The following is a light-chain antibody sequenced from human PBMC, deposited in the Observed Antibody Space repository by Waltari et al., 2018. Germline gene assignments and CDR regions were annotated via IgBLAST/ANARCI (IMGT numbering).Light chain of an antibody. Sequence: AIRITQSPSSPSAPTGDRVTITCRASQGISSYLAWYQQKPGKAPKLLIYGASTLQSGVPSRFSGSGSGTDFTLTISCLQSEDFATYYCQQYHNYPFFGGGTRVEIK. CDR3: QQYHNYPF. CDR1: QGISSY. V-gene: IGKV1-8*01. J-gene: IGKJ4*01. CDR2: GAS.